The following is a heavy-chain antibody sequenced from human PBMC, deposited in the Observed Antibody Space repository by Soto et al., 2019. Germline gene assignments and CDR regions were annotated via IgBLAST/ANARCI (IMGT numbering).Heavy chain of an antibody. CDR2: IYYSGST. CDR1: GGSISSGGYY. CDR3: ARDHIVVVPAAIRRDYYYYMDV. Sequence: SETLSLTCTVSGGSISSGGYYWSWIRQHPGKGLEWIGYIYYSGSTYYNPSLKSRVTISVDTSKNQFSLKLSSVTAADTAVYYCARDHIVVVPAAIRRDYYYYMDVWGKGTTVTVSS. J-gene: IGHJ6*03. D-gene: IGHD2-2*01. V-gene: IGHV4-31*03.